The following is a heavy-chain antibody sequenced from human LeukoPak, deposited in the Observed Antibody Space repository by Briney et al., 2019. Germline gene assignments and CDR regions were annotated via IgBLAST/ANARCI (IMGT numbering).Heavy chain of an antibody. CDR3: ARALDSSSWALDY. D-gene: IGHD6-13*01. V-gene: IGHV4-59*01. Sequence: SETLSLTCTVSGVSISSYYWSWIRRPPGKGLEWIGYIYYSGSTNYNPSLKSRVTISVDTSKNQFSLKLSSVTAADTAVYYCARALDSSSWALDYWGQGTLVTVSS. J-gene: IGHJ4*02. CDR2: IYYSGST. CDR1: GVSISSYY.